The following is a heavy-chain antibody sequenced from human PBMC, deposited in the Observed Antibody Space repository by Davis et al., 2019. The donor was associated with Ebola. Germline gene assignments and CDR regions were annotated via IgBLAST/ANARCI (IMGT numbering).Heavy chain of an antibody. CDR1: GGSFSGYY. J-gene: IGHJ4*02. CDR2: IYYSGST. CDR3: ARTYSGYSTFDY. Sequence: MPSDTLSLTFAVYGGSFSGYYWSWIRQPPGKGLEGIGSIYYSGSTYYNPSLKSRVTISVDTSNNQFSLKLSSVTAADTAVYYCARTYSGYSTFDYWGQGTLVTVSS. D-gene: IGHD5-12*01. V-gene: IGHV4-34*01.